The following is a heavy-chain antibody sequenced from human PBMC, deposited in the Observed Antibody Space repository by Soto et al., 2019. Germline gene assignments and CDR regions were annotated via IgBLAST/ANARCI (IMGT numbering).Heavy chain of an antibody. Sequence: EVQMLESGGYLVQPGGSLRVSCASGFTFSHYTMAWVRQAPGKGLEWVSGFSRSNGVAYYADSVKGRFTISRDNSKNTRFPENKRLGGEEQGVKYCANGGLHGSIDGGLSYFHHWDQGTLVTVSS. V-gene: IGHV3-23*01. J-gene: IGHJ4*02. CDR2: FSRSNGVA. CDR1: GFTFSHYT. D-gene: IGHD2-15*01. CDR3: ANGGLHGSIDGGLSYFHH.